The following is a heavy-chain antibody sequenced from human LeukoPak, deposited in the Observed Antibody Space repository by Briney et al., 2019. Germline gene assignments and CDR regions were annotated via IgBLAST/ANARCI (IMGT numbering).Heavy chain of an antibody. J-gene: IGHJ3*01. V-gene: IGHV1-2*02. Sequence: GASVKVSCKASGYSFTGYYLNWVRQAPGQGLEWMGWINADSGDTKYAQKFQGRVTVTRDTSISTAYMELSSPMSDDMAVYFCARDQGDYYCSSTTCSGGAFDFWGQGTMVTVSS. CDR2: INADSGDT. D-gene: IGHD2-2*01. CDR1: GYSFTGYY. CDR3: ARDQGDYYCSSTTCSGGAFDF.